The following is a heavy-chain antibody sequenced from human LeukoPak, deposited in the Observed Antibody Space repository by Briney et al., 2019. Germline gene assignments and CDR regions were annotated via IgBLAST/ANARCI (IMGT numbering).Heavy chain of an antibody. Sequence: SETLSLTCTVSGGSISSYYWRWIRQPAGKGLEWIGRIYTSGSTNYNPSLKSRVTISVDKSKNQFSRKLSSVTAADTAVYYCARDLPDIVATDADAFDIWGQGTMVTVSS. J-gene: IGHJ3*02. D-gene: IGHD5-12*01. CDR1: GGSISSYY. CDR3: ARDLPDIVATDADAFDI. V-gene: IGHV4-4*07. CDR2: IYTSGST.